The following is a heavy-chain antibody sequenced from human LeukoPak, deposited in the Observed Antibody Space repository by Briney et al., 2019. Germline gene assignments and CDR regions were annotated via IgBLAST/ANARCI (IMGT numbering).Heavy chain of an antibody. D-gene: IGHD3-10*01. CDR2: IIPIFGRA. J-gene: IGHJ5*02. CDR1: GGTFSSYA. V-gene: IGHV1-69*13. Sequence: SVKVSCKASGGTFSSYAISWVRQAPGQGLEWMGGIIPIFGRANYAEKLQGRVTITADESTSTAYMELSSLRSEDTAVYYCASYSVVRGVSWFDPWGQGTLVTVSS. CDR3: ASYSVVRGVSWFDP.